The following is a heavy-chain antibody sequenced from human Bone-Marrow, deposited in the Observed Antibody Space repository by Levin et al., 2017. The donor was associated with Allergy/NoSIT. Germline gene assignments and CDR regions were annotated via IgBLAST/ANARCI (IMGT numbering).Heavy chain of an antibody. J-gene: IGHJ6*02. CDR2: IKPDGSEE. CDR1: GFTLSQYW. CDR3: ARDSFSTSSGLDYYYGMDV. V-gene: IGHV3-7*01. D-gene: IGHD6-6*01. Sequence: QAGGSLRLSCAASGFTLSQYWMTWVRQAPGKGLEWVAKIKPDGSEEYYVDSVKGRFTISRDNTKKSLSLQINNLRAEDTAVYYCARDSFSTSSGLDYYYGMDVWGQGTTVTVSS.